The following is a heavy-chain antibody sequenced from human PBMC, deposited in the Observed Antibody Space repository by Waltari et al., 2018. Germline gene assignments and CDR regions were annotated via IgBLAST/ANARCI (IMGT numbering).Heavy chain of an antibody. CDR2: IKPNSGGT. V-gene: IGHV1-2*02. Sequence: QVQLVQSGAEVKKPGASVKVSCKASGYTFTGYYMHWVRQAPGQGLEWMGWIKPNSGGTNYAQKFQGRVTMTRETSISTAYMELSRLRSDDTAVYYCAREFGLAAAGTVYWGQGTLVTVSS. J-gene: IGHJ4*02. D-gene: IGHD6-13*01. CDR3: AREFGLAAAGTVY. CDR1: GYTFTGYY.